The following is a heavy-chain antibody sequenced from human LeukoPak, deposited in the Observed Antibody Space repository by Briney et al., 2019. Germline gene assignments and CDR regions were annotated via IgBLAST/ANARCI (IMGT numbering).Heavy chain of an antibody. J-gene: IGHJ4*02. CDR3: ARTTYYYDSSGYYTGSHYFDY. CDR2: IYYSGST. Sequence: SETLSLTCSVSGGSISSSSHSWGWIRQSPGKGLEWIGSIYYSGSTFYNPSLKSRVTISVDRSKNQFSLQLSSVTAADTAVYYCARTTYYYDSSGYYTGSHYFDYWGQGTLVTVSS. CDR1: GGSISSSSHS. V-gene: IGHV4-39*07. D-gene: IGHD3-22*01.